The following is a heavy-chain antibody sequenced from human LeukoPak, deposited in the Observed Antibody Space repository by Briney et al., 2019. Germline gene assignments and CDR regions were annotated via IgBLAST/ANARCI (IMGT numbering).Heavy chain of an antibody. J-gene: IGHJ4*02. D-gene: IGHD2-15*01. V-gene: IGHV3-30*02. CDR1: GFTFSSYG. CDR3: ARDPVVEYYFDY. CDR2: IRYDGSNK. Sequence: GGSLRLSCAASGFTFSSYGMHWVRQAPGKGLEWVAFIRYDGSNKYYADSVKGRFTISRDNSKNTLYLQMNSLRAEDTAVYYCARDPVVEYYFDYWGQGTLVTVSS.